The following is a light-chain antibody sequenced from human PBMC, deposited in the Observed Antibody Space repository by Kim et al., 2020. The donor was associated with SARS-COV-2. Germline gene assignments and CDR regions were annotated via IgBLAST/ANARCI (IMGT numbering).Light chain of an antibody. J-gene: IGLJ2*01. CDR1: NSDVGAYNY. CDR3: SSHATNRDVL. Sequence: QSVLTQPASVSGSPGQSITISCTGTNSDVGAYNYVSWYQQHPGKAPKLMIYDVNNRPSGVSNRFSGSKSDNTASLTISGLQAEDEADYYCSSHATNRDVLFGGGTQLTVL. V-gene: IGLV2-14*03. CDR2: DVN.